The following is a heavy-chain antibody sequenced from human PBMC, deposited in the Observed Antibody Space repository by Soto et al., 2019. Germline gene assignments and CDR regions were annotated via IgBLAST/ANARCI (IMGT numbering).Heavy chain of an antibody. CDR1: GFTFSSYG. J-gene: IGHJ5*02. D-gene: IGHD7-27*01. CDR2: IFYDGSET. V-gene: IGHV3-33*01. Sequence: QVQLVESGGGVFQPGRPLRLSCETSGFTFSSYGLHWVRQAPGKGLEWVALIFYDGSETYYADSVKGRFTISRDYSKNTLYLQVNSLRPDDTANYYCARDRSPGFSTGWHTSIDHWGRGPLVTVSS. CDR3: ARDRSPGFSTGWHTSIDH.